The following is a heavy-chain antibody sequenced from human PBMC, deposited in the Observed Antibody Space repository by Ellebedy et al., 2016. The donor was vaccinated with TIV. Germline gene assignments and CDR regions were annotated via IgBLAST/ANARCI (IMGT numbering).Heavy chain of an antibody. Sequence: SETLSLTXAVYGGSFSGYYWSWIRQPAGKGLEWIGRIYASGSTNYNPSLKSRVTISVDTSKNQFSLKLTSVTAADTAVYYCARKVSYYYNGSGYYLDYWGQGTLVTVSS. J-gene: IGHJ4*02. V-gene: IGHV4-59*10. CDR3: ARKVSYYYNGSGYYLDY. CDR2: IYASGST. D-gene: IGHD3-22*01. CDR1: GGSFSGYY.